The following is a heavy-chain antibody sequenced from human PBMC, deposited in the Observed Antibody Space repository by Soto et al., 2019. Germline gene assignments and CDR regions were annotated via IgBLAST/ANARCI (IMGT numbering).Heavy chain of an antibody. Sequence: ASVKVSCKASGYTFTSYAMHWVRQAPGQRLEWMGWINAGNGNTKYSQKFQGRVTITRDTSASTAYMELSSLRSEDTAVYYCAKDDFWSGYYSLSYYHYGMAVWGQGTSVTVSS. J-gene: IGHJ6*02. CDR1: GYTFTSYA. CDR2: INAGNGNT. V-gene: IGHV1-3*01. D-gene: IGHD3-3*01. CDR3: AKDDFWSGYYSLSYYHYGMAV.